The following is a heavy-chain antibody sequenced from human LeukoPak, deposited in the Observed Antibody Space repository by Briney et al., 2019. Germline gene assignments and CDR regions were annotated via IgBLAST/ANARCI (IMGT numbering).Heavy chain of an antibody. Sequence: PGRSLRLSCAASGFTFSSYAMSWVRQAPGKGLEWVSAISGSGGSTYYADSVKGRFTISRDNSKNTLYLQMNSLRAEDTAVYYCAKDPDRRFLKYYFDYWGQGTLVTVSS. V-gene: IGHV3-23*01. J-gene: IGHJ4*02. D-gene: IGHD1-14*01. CDR1: GFTFSSYA. CDR3: AKDPDRRFLKYYFDY. CDR2: ISGSGGST.